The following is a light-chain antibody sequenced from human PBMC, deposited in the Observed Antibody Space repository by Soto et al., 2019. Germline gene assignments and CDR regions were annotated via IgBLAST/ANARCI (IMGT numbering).Light chain of an antibody. V-gene: IGKV2-28*01. CDR2: LGS. CDR1: QTLLHSNGYNY. Sequence: DIVMTQSPLSLPVTPGEPASISCRSSQTLLHSNGYNYLDWYVQKPGQSPQLLIYLGSNRASGVPDRFSGSGSGTDFTLKISRVEAEDVGVYYCMQGLQTPWTFGQGTKVEIK. CDR3: MQGLQTPWT. J-gene: IGKJ1*01.